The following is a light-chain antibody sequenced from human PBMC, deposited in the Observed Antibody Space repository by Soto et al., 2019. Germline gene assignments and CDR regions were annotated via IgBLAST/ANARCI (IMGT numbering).Light chain of an antibody. J-gene: IGLJ2*01. Sequence: QSVLTQPPSASGTPGQRVTISCSGSSSNIGSNTVNWYQLLPGTAPKLLIYPNNDRPSGVPDRFSGSKSGTSASLPISGLQSEDEADYYCAAWDDSLNGVVFGGGTKLTVL. V-gene: IGLV1-44*01. CDR2: PNN. CDR1: SSNIGSNT. CDR3: AAWDDSLNGVV.